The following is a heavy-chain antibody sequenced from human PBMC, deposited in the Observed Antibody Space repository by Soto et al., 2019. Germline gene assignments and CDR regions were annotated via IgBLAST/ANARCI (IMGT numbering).Heavy chain of an antibody. J-gene: IGHJ4*02. Sequence: PGGSLRLSCIASGFIFDDYAIHWVRQVPGEGLEWVSGIDWNRATTGYADSVKGRFTLSRDNARNSVLLQMNSLRSEDTARYYCVKDVGSRHYDFTNFDSWGQGALVTVSS. CDR2: IDWNRATT. V-gene: IGHV3-9*01. CDR3: VKDVGSRHYDFTNFDS. D-gene: IGHD3-3*01. CDR1: GFIFDDYA.